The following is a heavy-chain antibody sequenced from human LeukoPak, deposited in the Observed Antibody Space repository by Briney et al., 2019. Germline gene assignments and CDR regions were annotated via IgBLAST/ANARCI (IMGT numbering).Heavy chain of an antibody. J-gene: IGHJ1*01. CDR3: ARAAEASCSGTSCYRYFHH. CDR2: IASDGRTT. V-gene: IGHV3-30*04. CDR1: GFTFKDYA. D-gene: IGHD2-2*01. Sequence: GGSLRLSCSASGFTFKDYAMHWVRQAPGLGPEWVAVIASDGRTTYYADSVSGRFTISRDNSNNALSLQMNSLSADDTAVYYCARAAEASCSGTSCYRYFHHWGQGTLVIVSS.